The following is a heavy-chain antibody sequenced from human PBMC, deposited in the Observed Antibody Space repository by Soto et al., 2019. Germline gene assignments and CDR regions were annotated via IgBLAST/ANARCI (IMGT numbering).Heavy chain of an antibody. CDR3: ARGPRVSSTGTGAN. CDR1: MFTFCVYG. V-gene: IGHV3-74*01. J-gene: IGHJ4*02. D-gene: IGHD1-1*01. Sequence: PGGCTNLSSAACMFTFCVYGVHGVRQVPGKGLTWVSRISDDGSTATYADSVKGRFVISRDNAKNSLYLEMNTLRADDSGLYYCARGPRVSSTGTGANWGRGTLVTVSS. CDR2: ISDDGSTA.